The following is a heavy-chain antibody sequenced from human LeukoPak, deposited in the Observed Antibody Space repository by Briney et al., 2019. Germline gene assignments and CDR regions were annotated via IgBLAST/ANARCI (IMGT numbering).Heavy chain of an antibody. CDR3: ARGGGDYDSSGYYSGYFDY. J-gene: IGHJ4*02. CDR2: ISYDGSNK. D-gene: IGHD3-22*01. V-gene: IGHV3-30*03. Sequence: PGGSLRLSCAASGFTFSSYGMHWVRQAPGKGLEWVAVISYDGSNKYYADSVKGRFTISRDNSKNTLYLQMNSLRAEDTAVYYCARGGGDYDSSGYYSGYFDYWGQGTLVTVSS. CDR1: GFTFSSYG.